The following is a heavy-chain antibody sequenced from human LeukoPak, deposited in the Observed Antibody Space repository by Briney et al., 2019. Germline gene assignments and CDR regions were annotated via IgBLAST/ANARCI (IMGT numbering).Heavy chain of an antibody. CDR1: GFTFSSYW. CDR3: ARDGRVKFRDFDY. V-gene: IGHV3-7*01. J-gene: IGHJ4*02. Sequence: GGSLRLSCAASGFTFSSYWMSWVRQAPGKGLEWVANIKQDGSEKYYVDSVKGRFTISRDNAKNSLYLQMNSLRAEDTAVYYCARDGRVKFRDFDYWGQGTLVTVSS. CDR2: IKQDGSEK. D-gene: IGHD2-21*01.